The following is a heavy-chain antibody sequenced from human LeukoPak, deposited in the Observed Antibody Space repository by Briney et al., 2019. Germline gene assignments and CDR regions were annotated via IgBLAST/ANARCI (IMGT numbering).Heavy chain of an antibody. CDR1: GFTFSSYW. Sequence: GGSLRLSCAASGFTFSSYWMSWVRQAPGKGLEWVAVISYDGSNKYYADSVKGRFTISRDNSKNTLYLQMNSLRAEDTAVYYCARDQAPSHFDYWGQGTLVTVSS. J-gene: IGHJ4*02. CDR3: ARDQAPSHFDY. V-gene: IGHV3-30*03. CDR2: ISYDGSNK.